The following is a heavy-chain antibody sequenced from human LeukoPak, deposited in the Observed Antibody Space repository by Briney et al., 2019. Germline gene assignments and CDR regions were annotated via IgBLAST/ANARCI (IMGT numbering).Heavy chain of an antibody. CDR3: ARDPTGGPRSQPYYFDY. CDR1: GGSSSSSSYY. Sequence: SETLSLTCTVSGGSSSSSSYYWGWIRQPPGKGLEWIGSIYYSGSTYYNPSLKSRVTISVDRPKNQFSLKLSSVTAADTAVYYCARDPTGGPRSQPYYFDYWGQGTLVTVSS. J-gene: IGHJ4*02. V-gene: IGHV4-39*07. CDR2: IYYSGST.